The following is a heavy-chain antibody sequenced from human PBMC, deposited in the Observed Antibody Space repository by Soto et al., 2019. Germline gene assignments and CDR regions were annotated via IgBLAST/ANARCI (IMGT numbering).Heavy chain of an antibody. CDR2: ISGSGGST. CDR1: GFTFSSYA. CDR3: AKDGLIAVAGDRLDY. J-gene: IGHJ4*02. D-gene: IGHD6-19*01. Sequence: GGSLRLSCAASGFTFSSYAMSWVRQAPGKGLEWVSAISGSGGSTYYADSVKGRFTISRDNSKNTLYLQMNSLRAEDTAVYYCAKDGLIAVAGDRLDYWGQGTLVTVSS. V-gene: IGHV3-23*01.